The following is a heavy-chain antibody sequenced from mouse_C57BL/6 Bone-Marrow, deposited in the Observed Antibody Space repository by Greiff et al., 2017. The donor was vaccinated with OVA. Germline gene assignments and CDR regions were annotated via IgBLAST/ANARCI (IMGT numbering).Heavy chain of an antibody. CDR2: IDPSDSYT. J-gene: IGHJ4*01. Sequence: VQLQQPGAELVRPGTSVKLSCKASGYTFTSYWMHWVKQRPGQGLEWIGVIDPSDSYTNYNQKFKGKATLTVDTSSSTAYMQLSSLTSEDSAVYYCARWGLYYYAMDYGGQGTSVTVSS. CDR3: ARWGLYYYAMDY. CDR1: GYTFTSYW. D-gene: IGHD3-3*01. V-gene: IGHV1-59*01.